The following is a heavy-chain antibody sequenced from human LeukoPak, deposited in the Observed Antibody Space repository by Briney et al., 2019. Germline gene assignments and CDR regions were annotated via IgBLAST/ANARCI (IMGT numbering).Heavy chain of an antibody. Sequence: PSETLSLTCTVSGGSISSYYWSWLRQPPGKGLEWIGYIYYSGSTNYNPSLKSRVTISVDTSNNQFSLQLSSVTASDTAVYYCARVGTDLASRFDPWGQGTLDTVSS. CDR1: GGSISSYY. J-gene: IGHJ5*02. D-gene: IGHD2-8*02. CDR3: ARVGTDLASRFDP. V-gene: IGHV4-59*01. CDR2: IYYSGST.